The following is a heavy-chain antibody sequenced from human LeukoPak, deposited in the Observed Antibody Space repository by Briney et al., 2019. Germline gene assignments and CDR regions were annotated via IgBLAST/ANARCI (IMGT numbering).Heavy chain of an antibody. CDR2: INHSGST. CDR3: ARGGVTIFGVVPQKPLDY. CDR1: GFTFSSYA. J-gene: IGHJ4*02. V-gene: IGHV4-34*01. D-gene: IGHD3-3*01. Sequence: GSLRLSCAASGFTFSSYAMSWIRQPPGKGLEWIGEINHSGSTNYNPSLKSRVTISVDTSKNQFSLKLSSVTAADTAVYYCARGGVTIFGVVPQKPLDYWGQGTLVTVSS.